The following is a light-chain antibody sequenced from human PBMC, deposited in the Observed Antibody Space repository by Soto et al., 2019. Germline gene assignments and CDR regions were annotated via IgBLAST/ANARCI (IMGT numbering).Light chain of an antibody. Sequence: EILFTQSPGTLSFFPGGNSTLSRRASQTVNSDYLAWFQQRPGQAPRLLIFATSRRATDIPDRFSGSGSGTDFTLAIRRLEPEDFAVYYCHQFGYSPRTFGQGTKVDIK. V-gene: IGKV3-20*01. CDR3: HQFGYSPRT. CDR2: ATS. J-gene: IGKJ1*01. CDR1: QTVNSDY.